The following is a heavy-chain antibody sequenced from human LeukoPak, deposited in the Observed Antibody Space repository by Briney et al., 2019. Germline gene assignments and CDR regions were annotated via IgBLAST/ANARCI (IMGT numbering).Heavy chain of an antibody. Sequence: SVKVSCTASGRTFSSYAISWVRQAPGQGLEWRGGIIPIFGTANYAQKFQGRVTITTDESTSTAYMELSSLRSEDTAVYYCAKGIYSSGWSYFDYWGHGTLVTVSS. CDR2: IIPIFGTA. CDR1: GRTFSSYA. V-gene: IGHV1-69*05. D-gene: IGHD6-19*01. CDR3: AKGIYSSGWSYFDY. J-gene: IGHJ4*01.